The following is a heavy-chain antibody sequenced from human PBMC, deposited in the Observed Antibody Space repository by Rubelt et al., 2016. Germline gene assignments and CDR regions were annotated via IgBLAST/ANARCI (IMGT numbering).Heavy chain of an antibody. CDR3: ASDFDY. CDR2: INPNSGGT. Sequence: WMGRINPNSGGTNYAQKFQGRVTMTRDTSISTAYMELSRLRSDDTAVYYCASDFDYWGQGTLVTVSS. J-gene: IGHJ4*02. V-gene: IGHV1-2*06.